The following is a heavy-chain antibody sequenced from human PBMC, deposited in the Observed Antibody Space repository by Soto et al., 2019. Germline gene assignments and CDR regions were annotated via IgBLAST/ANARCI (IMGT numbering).Heavy chain of an antibody. CDR1: GFTFGDYY. J-gene: IGHJ4*02. D-gene: IGHD6-6*01. CDR2: ISASGSSI. Sequence: PGGSLRLSCAGSGFTFGDYYMSWIRQAPGRGLEWISYISASGSSIYYADSVKGRFAISRDNAKNSLYLQLTRLRAEDTAVYYGARVASSSSGVIFDYWGQGTLVTVSS. V-gene: IGHV3-11*01. CDR3: ARVASSSSGVIFDY.